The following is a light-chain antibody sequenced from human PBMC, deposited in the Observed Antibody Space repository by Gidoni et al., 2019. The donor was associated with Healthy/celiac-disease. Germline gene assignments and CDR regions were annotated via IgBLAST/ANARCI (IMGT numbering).Light chain of an antibody. J-gene: IGLJ1*01. CDR1: SSNIGSNT. Sequence: QSVLTQHPSASGTPGQRVTISCSGSSSNIGSNTVNWYQQLPGTAPKLLIYSNNQRPSGFPDRFAGSKSGTSASLAISGLQSEDEADYYCAAWDDSLNGLYVFGTGTKVTVL. V-gene: IGLV1-44*01. CDR2: SNN. CDR3: AAWDDSLNGLYV.